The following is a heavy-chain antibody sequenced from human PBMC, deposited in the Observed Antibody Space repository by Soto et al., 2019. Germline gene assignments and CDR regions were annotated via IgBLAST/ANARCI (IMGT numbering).Heavy chain of an antibody. D-gene: IGHD6-19*01. CDR2: VSGSGGTT. V-gene: IGHV3-23*01. J-gene: IGHJ5*02. Sequence: EVQLLDSGGGLVQPGGSLRLSCAASGFTFSSYAMRWVRQAPGKGLEWVSAVSGSGGTTYYADSVRGRFTISRDNSKNTLYLQMNSLRAEDTAIYFCARCTVDTIVTSGWCHYLDPWGQGTLVTVSS. CDR3: ARCTVDTIVTSGWCHYLDP. CDR1: GFTFSSYA.